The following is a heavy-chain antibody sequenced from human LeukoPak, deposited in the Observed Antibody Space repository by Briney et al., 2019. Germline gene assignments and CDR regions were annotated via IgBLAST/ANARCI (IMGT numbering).Heavy chain of an antibody. CDR3: ATPYYDSSGYYPFDY. Sequence: GGSLRLSCAASGFSFSSYAMSWVRQAPGKGLEWVSAISGSGGSTYYADSVKGRFTISRDNSKNTMYLQMNSLRAEDTAVYYCATPYYDSSGYYPFDYWGQGTLVTVSS. V-gene: IGHV3-23*01. D-gene: IGHD3-22*01. CDR1: GFSFSSYA. J-gene: IGHJ4*02. CDR2: ISGSGGST.